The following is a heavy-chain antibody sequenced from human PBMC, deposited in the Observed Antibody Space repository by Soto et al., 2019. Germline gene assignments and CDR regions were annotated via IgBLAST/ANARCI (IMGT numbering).Heavy chain of an antibody. CDR3: ARHDCMGTSCYYSYYYSMDV. Sequence: SVKVSCKTSGGTFSSYAISWVRQAPGQGLEWMGGTIPIFDTANYAQKFQGRVTITADESTSTAYMELSSLRSEDTAVYYCARHDCMGTSCYYSYYYSMDVWG. V-gene: IGHV1-69*13. J-gene: IGHJ6*02. D-gene: IGHD2-2*01. CDR1: GGTFSSYA. CDR2: TIPIFDTA.